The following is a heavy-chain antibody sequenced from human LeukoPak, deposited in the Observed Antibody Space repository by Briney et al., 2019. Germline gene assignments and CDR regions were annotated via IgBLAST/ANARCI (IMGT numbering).Heavy chain of an antibody. CDR3: ARDQSSSTLDY. Sequence: GGSLRLSCAASGFTFSSCAMHWVRQSPGKGLEWVAVIWYDGSNKYYADSVKGRFTISRDNSKNTLYLQMNSLRAEDTAVYYCARDQSSSTLDYWGQGTLITVSS. CDR1: GFTFSSCA. CDR2: IWYDGSNK. D-gene: IGHD6-13*01. V-gene: IGHV3-33*08. J-gene: IGHJ4*02.